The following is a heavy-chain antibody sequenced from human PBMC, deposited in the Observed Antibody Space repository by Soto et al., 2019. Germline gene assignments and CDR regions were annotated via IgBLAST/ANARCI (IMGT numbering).Heavy chain of an antibody. CDR3: ARDDMVRGGTWGNWFDP. V-gene: IGHV4-59*01. J-gene: IGHJ5*02. CDR1: GGSISSYY. Sequence: QVQLQESGPGLVKPSETLSLTCTVSGGSISSYYWSWIRQPPGKGLEWIGYIYYSGSTNYNPSLKSRVTISVDTSKNQFSLKLSSVTAADTAVYYCARDDMVRGGTWGNWFDPWGQGTLVTVSS. CDR2: IYYSGST. D-gene: IGHD3-10*01.